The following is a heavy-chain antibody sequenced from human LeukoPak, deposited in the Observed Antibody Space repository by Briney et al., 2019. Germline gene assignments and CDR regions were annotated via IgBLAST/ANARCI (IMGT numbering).Heavy chain of an antibody. Sequence: GGSLRLSCAASGFTFNTYTMNWVRQAPGKGLEWVSTISGSGGSTYYADSVKGRFTISRDNSNNTLYLQMNSLRAEDTAVYSCAKDHDYGDRNWFDPWGQGTLVTVSS. CDR1: GFTFNTYT. V-gene: IGHV3-23*01. J-gene: IGHJ5*02. CDR2: ISGSGGST. D-gene: IGHD4-17*01. CDR3: AKDHDYGDRNWFDP.